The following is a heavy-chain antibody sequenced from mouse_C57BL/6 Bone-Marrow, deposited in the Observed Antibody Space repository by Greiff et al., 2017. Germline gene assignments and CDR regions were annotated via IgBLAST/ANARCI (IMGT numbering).Heavy chain of an antibody. V-gene: IGHV3-6*01. CDR3: ARRNDGFAY. CDR2: ISYDGSN. Sequence: ESGPGLVKPSQSLSLPCSVPGYSITSGYYWNWIRQFPGNKLEWMGYISYDGSNNYNPSLKNRISITRDTSKNQFFLKLNAVTTEDTATYYCARRNDGFAYWGQGTLVTVSA. CDR1: GYSITSGYY. J-gene: IGHJ3*01.